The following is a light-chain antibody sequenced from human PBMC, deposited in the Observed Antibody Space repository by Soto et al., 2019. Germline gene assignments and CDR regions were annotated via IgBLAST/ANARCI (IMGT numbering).Light chain of an antibody. CDR3: QQYNSSPFT. CDR1: QTVSSY. J-gene: IGKJ3*01. Sequence: EIVLTQSPATLSLSPGERATLSCRASQTVSSYLLWYQQKPGQAPRLLIYDASNRASGTPARFSGSGSETDFTLTISSLEPEDFATYYCQQYNSSPFTFGPGTKVDIK. V-gene: IGKV3-11*01. CDR2: DAS.